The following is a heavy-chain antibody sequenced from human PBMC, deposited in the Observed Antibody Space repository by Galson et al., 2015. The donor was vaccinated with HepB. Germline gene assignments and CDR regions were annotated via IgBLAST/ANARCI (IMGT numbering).Heavy chain of an antibody. Sequence: SLRLSCAASGFTFSDFQMSWIRQAPGKGLEWVSYISDRGTTKYYADSVKGRFTISRDNAKNSLYLQMNSLRPEDTAVYYYARDARWFDPWGQGTLVIVSS. CDR2: ISDRGTTK. J-gene: IGHJ5*02. CDR3: ARDARWFDP. CDR1: GFTFSDFQ. V-gene: IGHV3-11*01.